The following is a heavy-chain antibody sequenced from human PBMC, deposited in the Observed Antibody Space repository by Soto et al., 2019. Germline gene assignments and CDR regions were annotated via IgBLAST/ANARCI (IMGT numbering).Heavy chain of an antibody. CDR2: IIPIFGTA. CDR1: GGTFSSYA. J-gene: IGHJ6*02. Sequence: QVQLVQSGAEVKKPGSSVKVSCKASGGTFSSYAISWVRQAPGQGLEWMGGIIPIFGTANYAQKFQGRVTITADESTSTAYKELRSLRSEDTAGYYCARDSDFWSGYHMYYYYYGKDVWGQGTTVTVSS. CDR3: ARDSDFWSGYHMYYYYYGKDV. D-gene: IGHD3-3*01. V-gene: IGHV1-69*01.